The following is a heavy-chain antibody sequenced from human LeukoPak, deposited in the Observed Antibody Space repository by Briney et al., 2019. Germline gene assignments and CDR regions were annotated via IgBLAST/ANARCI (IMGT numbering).Heavy chain of an antibody. V-gene: IGHV3-9*01. J-gene: IGHJ4*02. CDR1: GFKFDYNA. D-gene: IGHD2-15*01. Sequence: GGSLRLSCVASGFKFDYNALHGVRQVPGKGLEWVSGVSWNSDRIDYADSVKGRFSISRYNARNSLFLQMNSLRAEDTAFYYCVRDMGGGGTSDSVDYWGGGTLVTVSS. CDR2: VSWNSDRI. CDR3: VRDMGGGGTSDSVDY.